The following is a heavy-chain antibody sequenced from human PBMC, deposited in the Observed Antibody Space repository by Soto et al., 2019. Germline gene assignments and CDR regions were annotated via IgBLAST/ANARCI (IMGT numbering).Heavy chain of an antibody. J-gene: IGHJ4*02. D-gene: IGHD3-10*01. V-gene: IGHV1-18*01. Sequence: QVQLVQSGAEVKRPGASVKVSCKASGYTSTNYGITWVRQSPGQGLVWMGWISADNGNTNYAQKLQGRVTMTTDTSTTTAYMELRSLRSDDTAVYSCARRGVLPAYWGQGTLVTVSS. CDR3: ARRGVLPAY. CDR2: ISADNGNT. CDR1: GYTSTNYG.